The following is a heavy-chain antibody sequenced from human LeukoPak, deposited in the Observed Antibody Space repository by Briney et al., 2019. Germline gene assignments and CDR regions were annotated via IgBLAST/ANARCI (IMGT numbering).Heavy chain of an antibody. J-gene: IGHJ4*02. D-gene: IGHD1-26*01. CDR2: ISWNSGSI. V-gene: IGHV3-9*01. Sequence: PGGSLRLSCAASRLTFGEYAMHWGRQDPGKGLEWVSGISWNSGSIGYADSVKGRFTISRDNAKNCLYLQMNSLRAEDTALYYCAKARVGATTLDYWGQGTLVTVSS. CDR1: RLTFGEYA. CDR3: AKARVGATTLDY.